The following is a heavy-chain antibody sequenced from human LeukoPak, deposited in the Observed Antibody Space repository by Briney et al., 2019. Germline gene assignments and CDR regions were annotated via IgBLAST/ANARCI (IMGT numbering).Heavy chain of an antibody. CDR3: AKGGTSSGWKN. D-gene: IGHD6-19*01. V-gene: IGHV3-23*01. CDR2: ISGSGGST. CDR1: GFTFSTYA. Sequence: PGGSLRLSCAASGFTFSTYAMSWVRQAPGKGLEWVAAISGSGGSTYYADSVKGRFTISRDNSKNTLYLQMNSLRAEDTAVYYCAKGGTSSGWKNWGQGTLVTVSS. J-gene: IGHJ4*02.